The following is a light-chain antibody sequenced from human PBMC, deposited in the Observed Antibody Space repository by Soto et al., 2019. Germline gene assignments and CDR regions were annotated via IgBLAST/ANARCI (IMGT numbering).Light chain of an antibody. V-gene: IGLV2-14*03. CDR2: DVS. J-gene: IGLJ2*01. CDR3: SSYASNGAVL. CDR1: SSDVGTYEY. Sequence: QSALTQPASVSGSPGQSITISCTGTSSDVGTYEYVSWYQHHPGKAPKLMIYDVSNRPSGVSDRFSGSKSGNTASLTISGLQAEDEADYYCSSYASNGAVLFGGGIKLTVL.